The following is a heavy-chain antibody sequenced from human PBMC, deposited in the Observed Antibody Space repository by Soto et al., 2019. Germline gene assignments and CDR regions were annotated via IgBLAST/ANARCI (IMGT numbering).Heavy chain of an antibody. D-gene: IGHD5-18*01. CDR3: VHRGYMYGNWDHGYFDY. Sequence: QITLEESGPTRVKPTQTLALTCTFSGFSLTTTGVGVGWIRKTPGKALEWLAVIYWDDDKRYSPSLKSRLTTTNDTSKNQVVLTMAYINPVDTGTYFCVHRGYMYGNWDHGYFDYWGQGTLVTVSS. CDR1: GFSLTTTGVG. V-gene: IGHV2-5*02. J-gene: IGHJ4*02. CDR2: IYWDDDK.